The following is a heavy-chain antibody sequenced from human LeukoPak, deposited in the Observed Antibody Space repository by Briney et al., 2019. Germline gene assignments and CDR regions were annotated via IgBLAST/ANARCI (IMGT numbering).Heavy chain of an antibody. V-gene: IGHV3-74*01. CDR2: INSVGSST. J-gene: IGHJ4*02. CDR1: GFTFSSFW. Sequence: PGGSLRLSCAASGFTFSSFWMHWVRQAPGKGLVWVSRINSVGSSTSYADSVKGRFTISRDNAKNTLYLQMNSLRAEDTAAYYCARERTSGWDAFDFWGQGTLVTVSS. CDR3: ARERTSGWDAFDF. D-gene: IGHD6-19*01.